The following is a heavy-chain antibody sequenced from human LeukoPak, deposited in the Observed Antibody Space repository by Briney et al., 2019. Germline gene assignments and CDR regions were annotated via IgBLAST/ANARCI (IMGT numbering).Heavy chain of an antibody. D-gene: IGHD5-18*01. J-gene: IGHJ3*02. CDR2: IYSSDNT. CDR3: ARGPQRGYSYGPNDAFDI. CDR1: GGSIRSYL. Sequence: SETLSLTCTVSGGSIRSYLWNWIRQPAGKGLEWIGHIYSSDNTSYNPSLKSRVTMSVDTSKNQFSLKLTSVTAADTAVYYCARGPQRGYSYGPNDAFDIWGQGTMVTVSS. V-gene: IGHV4-4*07.